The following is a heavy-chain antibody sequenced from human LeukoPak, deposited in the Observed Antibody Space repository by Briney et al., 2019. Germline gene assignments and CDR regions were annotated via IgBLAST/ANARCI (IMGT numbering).Heavy chain of an antibody. J-gene: IGHJ4*02. CDR1: GYTFTSYY. V-gene: IGHV1-46*01. CDR2: INPSGGST. Sequence: ASVKVSCKASGYTFTSYYMHWVRQAPGQGLEWMGIINPSGGSTSYAQKFQGRVTMTRDTSTSTVYMELSSLRSEDTAVYYCARESGIYGDYPYYFDYWGQGTLVTVSS. CDR3: ARESGIYGDYPYYFDY. D-gene: IGHD4-17*01.